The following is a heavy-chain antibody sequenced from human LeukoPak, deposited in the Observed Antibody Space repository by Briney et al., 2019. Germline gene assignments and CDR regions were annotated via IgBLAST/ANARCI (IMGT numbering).Heavy chain of an antibody. V-gene: IGHV4-34*01. CDR1: GGSFSGYY. Sequence: SETLSLTCAVYGGSFSGYYWSWIRQPPGKGLEWIGEINHGGSTNYNPSLKSRVTISVDTSKNQFSLKLSSVTAADTAVYYCARAHLPRITIFGVVTSIRAFDIWGQGTMVTVSS. D-gene: IGHD3-3*01. CDR3: ARAHLPRITIFGVVTSIRAFDI. CDR2: INHGGST. J-gene: IGHJ3*02.